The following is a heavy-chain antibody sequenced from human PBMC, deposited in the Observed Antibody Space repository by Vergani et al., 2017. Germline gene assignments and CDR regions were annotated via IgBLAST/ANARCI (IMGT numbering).Heavy chain of an antibody. V-gene: IGHV1-46*03. CDR1: GHTFTSYY. CDR2: INHRGGST. Sequence: QVQLVQSGAEVKKPGASVTVSCMVSGHTFTSYYTHWVRQAPGQGLEWMGMINHRGGSTSYEQNFQGRIIMTSDTSTSTVYMSLSSLRSEDTAVYYSSSAHFDWLSFYYDSMDVWGQGTTVTVSS. J-gene: IGHJ6*02. CDR3: SSAHFDWLSFYYDSMDV. D-gene: IGHD3-9*01.